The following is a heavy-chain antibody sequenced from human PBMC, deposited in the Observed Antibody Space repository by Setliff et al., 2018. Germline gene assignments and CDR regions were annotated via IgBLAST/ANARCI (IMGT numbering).Heavy chain of an antibody. CDR3: TTDPSPTFGGVIGAAFDI. CDR1: GLRFSDAW. Sequence: GGSLRLSCAVSGLRFSDAWVSWVRQAPGKGLEWAGRIKSYGSGGTIDYAAPVEGRFTISRDDSKNTVYLQMNSLKTEDTAVYYCTTDPSPTFGGVIGAAFDIWGQGTMVTVSS. CDR2: IKSYGSGGTI. V-gene: IGHV3-15*01. D-gene: IGHD3-16*01. J-gene: IGHJ3*02.